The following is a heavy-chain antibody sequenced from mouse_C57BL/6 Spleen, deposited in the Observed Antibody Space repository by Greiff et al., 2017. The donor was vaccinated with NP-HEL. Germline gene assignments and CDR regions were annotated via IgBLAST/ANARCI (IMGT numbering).Heavy chain of an antibody. CDR2: ISSGGSYT. V-gene: IGHV5-6*01. J-gene: IGHJ2*01. Sequence: EVKVVESGGDLVKPGGSLKLSCAASGFTFSSYGMSWVRQTPDKRLEWVATISSGGSYTYYPDSVKGRFTISRDKAKNTLYLHMSSLKSEDPAMYYCARQGDSGSSLDYWGQGTTLTVSS. CDR1: GFTFSSYG. CDR3: ARQGDSGSSLDY. D-gene: IGHD1-1*01.